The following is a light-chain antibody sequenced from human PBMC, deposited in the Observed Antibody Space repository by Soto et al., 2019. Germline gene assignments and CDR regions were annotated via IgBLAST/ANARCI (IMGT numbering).Light chain of an antibody. J-gene: IGLJ3*02. CDR3: QSFESTSVV. CDR1: GGSIANHY. Sequence: NFMLTQPHSVSESPGKTVTISCTRSGGSIANHYVQWYQQRPGSAPTTVIYEDNQRPSGVPDRFSGSIDSSSNSASLTVSGLKTEDEADYYCQSFESTSVVFGGGTKLTVL. V-gene: IGLV6-57*04. CDR2: EDN.